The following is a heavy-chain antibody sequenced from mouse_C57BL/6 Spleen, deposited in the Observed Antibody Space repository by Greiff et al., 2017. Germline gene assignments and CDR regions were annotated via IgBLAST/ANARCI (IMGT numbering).Heavy chain of an antibody. CDR3: ARKKDDIYPFAH. Sequence: QVQLQQSGAALARPAASVKLSCKASGYHFASSGISWVKQRTGQGLGWIGELYPRSGNTYSNEKLKGTATLAADKSSSTAYMELRSLTSEDSAFFFCARKKDDIYPFAHRGSATLVPASA. CDR1: GYHFASSG. CDR2: LYPRSGNT. D-gene: IGHD2-1*01. V-gene: IGHV1-81*01. J-gene: IGHJ3*01.